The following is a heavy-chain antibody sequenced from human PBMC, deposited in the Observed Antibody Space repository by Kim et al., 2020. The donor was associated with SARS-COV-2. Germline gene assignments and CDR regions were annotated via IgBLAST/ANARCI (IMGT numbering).Heavy chain of an antibody. D-gene: IGHD6-6*01. Sequence: YADSVKGRFTISRDNAKHSLYLKMNSLRAEDTAVYYWARVLVYSSSSFDYWGQGTLVTVSS. J-gene: IGHJ4*02. CDR3: ARVLVYSSSSFDY. V-gene: IGHV3-21*01.